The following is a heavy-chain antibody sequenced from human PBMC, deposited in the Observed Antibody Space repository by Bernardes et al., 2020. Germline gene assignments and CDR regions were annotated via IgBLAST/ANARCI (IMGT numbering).Heavy chain of an antibody. CDR2: IWHDGSNK. D-gene: IGHD6-19*01. CDR1: GFTFSNSG. J-gene: IGHJ4*02. V-gene: IGHV3-33*01. Sequence: GVSLKLFCSASGFTFSNSGMHWVRQAPGKGLEWVALIWHDGSNKYYADSVKGRFIISRDNSKNTLYLQMNSLRAEDSAVYHCARDLSTASGLHYYFDFWGQGTLVTVSS. CDR3: ARDLSTASGLHYYFDF.